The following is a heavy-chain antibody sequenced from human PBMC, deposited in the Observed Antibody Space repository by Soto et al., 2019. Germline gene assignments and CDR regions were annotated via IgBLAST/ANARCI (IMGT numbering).Heavy chain of an antibody. Sequence: QLQVQESGPGLVKPSQTLSLTCSVSGGSINSADHYWTWIRQPPGKGLEWIGSIYYSGTTNYNPYLRARITVSIDTSKNQCSLNLTAVAAAETSLYYCASQRRGGYWFAPWGQGTPVTVSS. V-gene: IGHV4-30-4*01. J-gene: IGHJ5*02. CDR2: IYYSGTT. CDR1: GGSINSADHY. CDR3: ASQRRGGYWFAP.